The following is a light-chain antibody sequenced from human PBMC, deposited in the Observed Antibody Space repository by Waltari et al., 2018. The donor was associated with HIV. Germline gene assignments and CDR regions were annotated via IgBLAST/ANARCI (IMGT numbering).Light chain of an antibody. CDR2: YDS. J-gene: IGLJ3*02. Sequence: YVLTQPPSVSVAPGRTATISCGGTRIATKSVHWYQQKSGQAPLLVIFYDSDRPSGIPERFSGSSSGSAATLTINRVEAGDEADYFCQVWDETRNHVVFGGGTKLIAL. V-gene: IGLV3-21*04. CDR1: RIATKS. CDR3: QVWDETRNHVV.